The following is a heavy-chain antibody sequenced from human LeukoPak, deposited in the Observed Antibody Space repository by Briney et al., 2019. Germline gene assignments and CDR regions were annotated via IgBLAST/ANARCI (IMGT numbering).Heavy chain of an antibody. D-gene: IGHD5-18*01. V-gene: IGHV3-48*03. Sequence: GGSLRLSCGASGFTFSSYEMNWVRQAPGQGLEWVSYISSSGSTIYYSDSVKGRFTISRDNAKNSLNLQMNSLRAEDTAVYYCARVGYSYGLDHFDYWGQGNLVTVSS. J-gene: IGHJ4*02. CDR1: GFTFSSYE. CDR3: ARVGYSYGLDHFDY. CDR2: ISSSGSTI.